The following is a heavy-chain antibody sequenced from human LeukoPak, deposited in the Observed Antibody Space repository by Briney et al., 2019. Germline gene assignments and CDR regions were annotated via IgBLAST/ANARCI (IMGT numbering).Heavy chain of an antibody. CDR3: ARCSSFPSLKGSFDY. D-gene: IGHD3-10*02. V-gene: IGHV4-34*01. Sequence: SETLSLTCAVYGGSFSGYYWSWTRQPPGKGLEWIGEINHSGSTNYNPSLKSRVTISVDTSKNQFSLKLSSVTAADTAVYYCARCSSFPSLKGSFDYWGQGTLVTVSS. CDR2: INHSGST. CDR1: GGSFSGYY. J-gene: IGHJ4*02.